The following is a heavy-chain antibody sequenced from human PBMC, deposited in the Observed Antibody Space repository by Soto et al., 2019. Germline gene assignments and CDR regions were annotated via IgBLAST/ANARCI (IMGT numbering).Heavy chain of an antibody. CDR2: IRSKAYGGTT. D-gene: IGHD5-12*01. Sequence: GGSLRLSCTASGFTFGDYAMSWFRQAPGKGLEWVGFIRSKAYGGTTEYAASAKGRFTISRDDSKSIAYLQMNSLKTENTAVYYCTRDFLNIVAPYAYWGQGTLVTVS. CDR3: TRDFLNIVAPYAY. J-gene: IGHJ4*02. CDR1: GFTFGDYA. V-gene: IGHV3-49*03.